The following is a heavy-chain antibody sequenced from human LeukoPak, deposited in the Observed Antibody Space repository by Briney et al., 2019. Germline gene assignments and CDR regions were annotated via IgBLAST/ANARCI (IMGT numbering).Heavy chain of an antibody. V-gene: IGHV4-59*01. CDR1: GAFGGSISSYY. Sequence: SETLSLTCTISGAFGGSISSYYWSWIRQPPGKGLEWIGYVYYSGSTNYNPSLKSRGTISIDTAKTQFSLKLTSVTAADTAVYYCARASNYDTSGYYFYRYFDLWGRGTLVTVSS. J-gene: IGHJ2*01. CDR2: VYYSGST. D-gene: IGHD3-22*01. CDR3: ARASNYDTSGYYFYRYFDL.